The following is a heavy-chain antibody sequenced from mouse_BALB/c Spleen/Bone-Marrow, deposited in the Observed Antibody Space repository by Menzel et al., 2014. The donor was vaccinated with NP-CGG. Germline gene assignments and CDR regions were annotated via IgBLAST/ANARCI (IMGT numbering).Heavy chain of an antibody. D-gene: IGHD2-3*01. V-gene: IGHV1S81*02. CDR2: INPSNGGT. CDR3: TRSDCYYVPHWYFDV. J-gene: IGHJ1*01. Sequence: VKLVESGAELVKPGASVKLSCKASGYTFTSYYMYWVKQRPGQGLEWIGEINPSNGGTNFNEKFKSKATLTVDKSSSTAYMQLSSLTAEDSAVYYCTRSDCYYVPHWYFDVWGAGTTVTVSS. CDR1: GYTFTSYY.